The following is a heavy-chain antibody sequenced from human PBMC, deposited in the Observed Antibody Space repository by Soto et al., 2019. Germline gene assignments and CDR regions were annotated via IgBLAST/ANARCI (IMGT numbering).Heavy chain of an antibody. CDR1: GYTFTSYD. J-gene: IGHJ6*02. V-gene: IGHV1-8*01. Sequence: ASVKVSCKASGYTFTSYDINWVPQATGQGLGWMGWMNPNSGNTGYAQKFQGRVTMTRNTSISTAYMELSSLRSEDTAVYYCARMQNYDFWSGYWPHYYYYYGMGVWGQGTTVTVSS. D-gene: IGHD3-3*01. CDR3: ARMQNYDFWSGYWPHYYYYYGMGV. CDR2: MNPNSGNT.